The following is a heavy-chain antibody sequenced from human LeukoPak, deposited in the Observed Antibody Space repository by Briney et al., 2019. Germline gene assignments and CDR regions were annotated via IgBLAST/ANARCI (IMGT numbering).Heavy chain of an antibody. D-gene: IGHD6-13*01. V-gene: IGHV3-11*04. CDR1: GFTFSDYY. Sequence: PGGSLRLSCAASGFTFSDYYMSWIRQAPGKGLEWVSYISGSGSTIYYADSVKGRFTISRDNAKNSLYLQMNSLRAEDTAVYYCARERGYSSSWYTFWGQGTLVSVSS. CDR2: ISGSGSTI. CDR3: ARERGYSSSWYTF. J-gene: IGHJ4*02.